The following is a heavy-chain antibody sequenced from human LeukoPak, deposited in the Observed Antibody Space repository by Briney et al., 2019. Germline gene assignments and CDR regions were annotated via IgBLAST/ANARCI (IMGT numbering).Heavy chain of an antibody. CDR2: MSHNRGT. CDR1: GHSISTGYY. J-gene: IGHJ6*04. CDR3: ASYYASGVSAYNYYGMDV. Sequence: SETLSLTCAVSGHSISTGYYWGWIRQPPGKGLEWIGSMSHNRGTYYNPSLKSRVTISMDTPKNQISLRLTSVTAADTAVYYCASYYASGVSAYNYYGMDVWGKGTTVTVSS. D-gene: IGHD3-10*01. V-gene: IGHV4-38-2*01.